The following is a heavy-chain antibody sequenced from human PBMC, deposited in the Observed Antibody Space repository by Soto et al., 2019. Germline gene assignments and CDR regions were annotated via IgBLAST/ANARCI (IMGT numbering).Heavy chain of an antibody. J-gene: IGHJ6*02. Sequence: PGGSLRLSCAASGFTFSSYAMHWVRQAPGKGLEWVAVISYDGSNKYYADSVKGRFTISRDNSKNTLYLQMNSLRAEDTAVYYCARVRRGYSYGFNYYYGMDVWGQGTTVTVSS. D-gene: IGHD5-18*01. CDR3: ARVRRGYSYGFNYYYGMDV. CDR2: ISYDGSNK. CDR1: GFTFSSYA. V-gene: IGHV3-30-3*01.